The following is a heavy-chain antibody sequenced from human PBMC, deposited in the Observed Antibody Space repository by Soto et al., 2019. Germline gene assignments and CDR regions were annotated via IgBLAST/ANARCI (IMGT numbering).Heavy chain of an antibody. V-gene: IGHV3-23*01. CDR3: GRRV. CDR1: GFTFSHDP. Sequence: EVQVSESGGGLVQPGGSLRLSCATSGFTFSHDPMNWVRQAPGKGLEWVSGISAGGDRTYYADSVKGRFTIFRDNSKNSVYLQMNSLRVEDTSVYYCGRRVWGQGTLVTVSS. CDR2: ISAGGDRT. J-gene: IGHJ4*02.